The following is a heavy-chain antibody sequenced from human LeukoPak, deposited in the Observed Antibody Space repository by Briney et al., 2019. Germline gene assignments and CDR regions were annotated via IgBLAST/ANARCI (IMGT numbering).Heavy chain of an antibody. J-gene: IGHJ4*02. CDR3: ASGDTAMVEDY. D-gene: IGHD5-18*01. Sequence: SETLSLTCTVSGGSISSYYWSWIRQPPGKGLEWIGYIYYSGSTNYNPSLKSRVTISVDTTKNQFSLKLSSATAADTAVYYCASGDTAMVEDYWGQGTLVTVSS. V-gene: IGHV4-59*01. CDR1: GGSISSYY. CDR2: IYYSGST.